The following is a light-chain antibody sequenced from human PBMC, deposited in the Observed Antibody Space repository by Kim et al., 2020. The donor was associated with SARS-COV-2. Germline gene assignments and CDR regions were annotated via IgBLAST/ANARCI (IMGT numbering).Light chain of an antibody. J-gene: IGKJ1*01. Sequence: APGERATLSCRASQSVSSSYLAWYQQKPGQAPRLHIYGASSRATGIPDRFSGSGSGTDFTLTISRLEPEDFAVYYCQQYGSSPRTFGQGTKVEIK. CDR3: QQYGSSPRT. CDR1: QSVSSSY. CDR2: GAS. V-gene: IGKV3-20*01.